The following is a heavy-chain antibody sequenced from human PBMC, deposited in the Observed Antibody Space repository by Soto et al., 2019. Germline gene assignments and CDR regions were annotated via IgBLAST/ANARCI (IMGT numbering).Heavy chain of an antibody. V-gene: IGHV3-74*01. D-gene: IGHD6-13*01. CDR2: INSDGSST. J-gene: IGHJ5*02. Sequence: GGSLRLSCAASGFTFSSYWMHWVRQAPGKGLVWVSRINSDGSSTSYADSVKGRFTISRDNAKNTLYLQMNSLRAEDTAVYYCASAPYSSSWGCVDPWGQGTLVTVSS. CDR3: ASAPYSSSWGCVDP. CDR1: GFTFSSYW.